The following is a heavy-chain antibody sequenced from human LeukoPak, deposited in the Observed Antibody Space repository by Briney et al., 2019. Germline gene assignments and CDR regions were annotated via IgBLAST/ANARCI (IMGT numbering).Heavy chain of an antibody. Sequence: GGSLRLSCSASGFTFSSYAMHWVRQAPGKGLEYVSAISSNGGSTYYADSVKGRFTISRDNSKNTLYLQINSLRAEDTAVYYCARGGGAYYDILTGSLFRWGQGTLVTVSS. CDR1: GFTFSSYA. V-gene: IGHV3-64*04. J-gene: IGHJ4*02. CDR2: ISSNGGST. D-gene: IGHD3-9*01. CDR3: ARGGGAYYDILTGSLFR.